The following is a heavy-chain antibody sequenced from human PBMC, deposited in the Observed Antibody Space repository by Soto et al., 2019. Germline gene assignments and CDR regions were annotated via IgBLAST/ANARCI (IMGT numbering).Heavy chain of an antibody. D-gene: IGHD4-17*01. Sequence: PSETLSLTCTVSCGSISSGDYYWSWIRQPPGKGLEWIGYIYYSGSTYYNPSLKSRVTISVDTSKNQFSLKLSSVTAADTAVYYCARAMSPDDYGDYAGFDYWGQGTL. CDR1: CGSISSGDYY. CDR2: IYYSGST. V-gene: IGHV4-30-4*01. J-gene: IGHJ4*02. CDR3: ARAMSPDDYGDYAGFDY.